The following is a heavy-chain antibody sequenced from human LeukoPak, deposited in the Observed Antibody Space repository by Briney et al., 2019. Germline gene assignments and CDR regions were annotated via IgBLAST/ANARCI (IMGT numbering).Heavy chain of an antibody. CDR1: GGSFSGYY. V-gene: IGHV4-34*01. J-gene: IGHJ5*02. D-gene: IGHD2-2*01. Sequence: SETLSLTCAVYGGSFSGYYWSWIRQPPGKGLEWIGEINHSGSTNYNPSLKSRVTISVDTSKNQFSLKLSSVTAADTAVYYCVRANVPIVVVPAAIWFDPWGQGTLVTVSS. CDR2: INHSGST. CDR3: VRANVPIVVVPAAIWFDP.